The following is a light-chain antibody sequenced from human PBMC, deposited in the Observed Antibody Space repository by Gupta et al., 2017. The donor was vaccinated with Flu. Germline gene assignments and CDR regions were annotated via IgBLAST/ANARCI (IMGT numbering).Light chain of an antibody. CDR3: QHENNWPRT. J-gene: IGKJ1*01. CDR2: GAS. V-gene: IGKV3-15*01. Sequence: EIVMTQSPATLSVSPGERATLSCRASQSVSSNLAWYQQTPGQAPRLLIYGASTRATGIPARFSGSGSGTEFTLTISSLQSEDFAVYYCQHENNWPRTFGQGTKVEMK. CDR1: QSVSSN.